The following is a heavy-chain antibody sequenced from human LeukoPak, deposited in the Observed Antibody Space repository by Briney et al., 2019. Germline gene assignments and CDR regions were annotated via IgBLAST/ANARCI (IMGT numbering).Heavy chain of an antibody. CDR1: GYTFTSYG. CDR2: ISAYNGNT. CDR3: ARAPYYDILTGYYKAPDY. Sequence: ASVKVSCKASGYTFTSYGISWVRQAPGQGLEWMGWISAYNGNTNYAQKLQGRVTMTTDTSTSTAYMELSSLRSEDTAVYYCARAPYYDILTGYYKAPDYWGQGTLVTVSS. V-gene: IGHV1-18*01. D-gene: IGHD3-9*01. J-gene: IGHJ4*02.